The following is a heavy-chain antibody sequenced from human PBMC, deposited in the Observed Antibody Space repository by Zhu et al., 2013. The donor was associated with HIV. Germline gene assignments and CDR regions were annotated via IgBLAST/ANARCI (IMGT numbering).Heavy chain of an antibody. Sequence: VQLVESGGGLVEPGGSLRLSCAASGFRLSDYYMSWIRQAPGKGLEWISFITSSSNTIYYADSVRGRFSISRDNAKNSLFLQMNSLRAEDSAIYYCARADERGYCFDSWGQGTLVTVSS. CDR2: ITSSSNTI. D-gene: IGHD1-1*01. J-gene: IGHJ4*02. V-gene: IGHV3-11*01. CDR3: ARADERGYCFDS. CDR1: GFRLSDYY.